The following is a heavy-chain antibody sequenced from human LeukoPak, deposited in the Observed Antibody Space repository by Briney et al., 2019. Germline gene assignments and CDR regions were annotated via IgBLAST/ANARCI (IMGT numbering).Heavy chain of an antibody. CDR3: ARGNGKAASTSFRSYYYYGMDV. CDR2: IYYTGST. J-gene: IGHJ6*02. CDR1: AGSISSIC. Sequence: SENLSRTCTGSAGSISSICWSWIRQPPGQGLVWIGYIYYTGSTNYNPSLQSRVTISVDTSKNQFSLKLNSVTAADTAVYYCARGNGKAASTSFRSYYYYGMDVWGQGTTVTVSS. D-gene: IGHD2-2*01. V-gene: IGHV4-59*01.